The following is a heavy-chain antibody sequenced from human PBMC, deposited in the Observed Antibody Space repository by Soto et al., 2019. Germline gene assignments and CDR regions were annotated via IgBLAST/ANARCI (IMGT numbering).Heavy chain of an antibody. CDR3: ARDGYSSSWPPGVHYYYGMDV. CDR1: GDSVSSNSAA. D-gene: IGHD6-13*01. CDR2: TYYRSKWYN. Sequence: QTLSLTCAISGDSVSSNSAAWNWIRQSPSRGLEWLGRTYYRSKWYNDYAVSVKSRITINPDTSKNQFSLQLNSVTPEDTAVYYCARDGYSSSWPPGVHYYYGMDVWGQGTTVTVSS. J-gene: IGHJ6*02. V-gene: IGHV6-1*01.